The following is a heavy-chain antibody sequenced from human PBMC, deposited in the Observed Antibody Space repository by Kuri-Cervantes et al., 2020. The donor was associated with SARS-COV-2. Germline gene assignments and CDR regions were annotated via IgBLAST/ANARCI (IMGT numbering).Heavy chain of an antibody. V-gene: IGHV3-74*01. CDR3: VRDGDHWNFDY. Sequence: GESLKISCAVSGFTFSSYWMSWVRQAPGKGPVWVSRINPDGSYTNNADSVKGRFTLSRDNAKNMLFLQMNSLRAEDTAVYYCVRDGDHWNFDYWGQGTLVTVSS. CDR2: INPDGSYT. J-gene: IGHJ4*02. CDR1: GFTFSSYW. D-gene: IGHD1-1*01.